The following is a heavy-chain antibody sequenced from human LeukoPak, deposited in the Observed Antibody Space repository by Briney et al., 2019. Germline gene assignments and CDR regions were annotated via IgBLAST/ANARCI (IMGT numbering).Heavy chain of an antibody. J-gene: IGHJ4*02. Sequence: GGSLRLSCAASGFTFTDSYMTWGRQATGKGLEWLSYISGSGDDTNYADSVRGRFTISRDNAKNSLYLQMNSLRVEDTAVYYCARDPRTVRIWGQGTLVTVSS. CDR3: ARDPRTVRI. V-gene: IGHV3-11*06. CDR1: GFTFTDSY. CDR2: ISGSGDDT. D-gene: IGHD1-1*01.